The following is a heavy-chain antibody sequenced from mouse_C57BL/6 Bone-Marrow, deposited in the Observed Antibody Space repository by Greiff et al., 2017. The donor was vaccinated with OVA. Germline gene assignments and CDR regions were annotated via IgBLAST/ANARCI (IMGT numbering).Heavy chain of an antibody. V-gene: IGHV1-80*01. Sequence: VKLQQSGAELVKPGASVKISCKASGYTFSTYWMNWVKQRPGKGLEWIGQIYPGDGETNYNGKFKGKATLTADKSSSTAYMQLSSLTAADSAVYFCARGAYWGQGTLVTVSS. CDR3: ARGAY. CDR1: GYTFSTYW. J-gene: IGHJ3*01. CDR2: IYPGDGET.